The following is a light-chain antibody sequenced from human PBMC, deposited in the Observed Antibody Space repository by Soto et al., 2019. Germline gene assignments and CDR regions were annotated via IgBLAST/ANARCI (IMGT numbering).Light chain of an antibody. CDR1: QSVSNNY. J-gene: IGKJ1*01. V-gene: IGKV3-20*01. CDR3: QQYGISGT. CDR2: GAS. Sequence: IRLKISPGAVSLSPEERATLSCRASQSVSNNYLAWYQQKPGQAPRLLICGASNRATGIPDRFSGSGSGTDFTLTISRLEPEDFAVYYCQQYGISGTFGQGTKVDI.